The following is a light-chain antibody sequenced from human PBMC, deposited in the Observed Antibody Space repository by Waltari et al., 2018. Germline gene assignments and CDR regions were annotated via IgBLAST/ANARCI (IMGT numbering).Light chain of an antibody. Sequence: QSALTQPASVSGSPGQSITTACSGPSSDVGGYNYLSWYQQLPGNAPKLMIYDVTRWPSGVSNRFSGSKSGNTASLTIFGLQAEDEADYYCASYTSTRTVIFGGGTRVTVL. V-gene: IGLV2-14*01. J-gene: IGLJ2*01. CDR1: SSDVGGYNY. CDR3: ASYTSTRTVI. CDR2: DVT.